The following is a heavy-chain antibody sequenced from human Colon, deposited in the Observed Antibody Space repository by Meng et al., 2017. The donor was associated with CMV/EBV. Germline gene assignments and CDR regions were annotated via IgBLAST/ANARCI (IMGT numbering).Heavy chain of an antibody. V-gene: IGHV3-30-3*01. CDR2: ISYDGSNK. CDR3: AREERWFGELPAH. Sequence: GGSLRLSCAASGFTFSSYAMHWVRQAPGKGLEWVAVISYDGSNKYYADSVKGRFTISRDNSKNTLYLQMNSLRAEDTAVYYCAREERWFGELPAHWGQGTLVTVSS. J-gene: IGHJ4*02. CDR1: GFTFSSYA. D-gene: IGHD3-10*01.